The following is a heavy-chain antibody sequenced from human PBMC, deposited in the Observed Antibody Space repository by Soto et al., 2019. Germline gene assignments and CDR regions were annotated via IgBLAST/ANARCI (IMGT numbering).Heavy chain of an antibody. D-gene: IGHD2-15*01. CDR1: GFTFSNAW. CDR3: TTDSDDIVVVVAEGAYHGY. CDR2: IKSKTDGGTT. V-gene: IGHV3-15*01. Sequence: GGSLRLSCAASGFTFSNAWMSWVRQAPGKGLEWVGRIKSKTDGGTTDYAAPVKGRFTISRDDSKNTLYLQMNSLKTADTAVYYCTTDSDDIVVVVAEGAYHGYWGQGTLVTVSS. J-gene: IGHJ4*02.